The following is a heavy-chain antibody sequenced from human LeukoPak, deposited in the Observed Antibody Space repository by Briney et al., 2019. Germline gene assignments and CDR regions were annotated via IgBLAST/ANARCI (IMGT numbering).Heavy chain of an antibody. Sequence: SVKVSCKASGGTFSSYAISWVRQAPGQGLEWMGRIIPILGIANYAQKFQGRVTITADKSTSTAYMELSSLRSEDTAVYYCAREEAYYYDSSGPHYFDYWGQGILVTVSS. D-gene: IGHD3-22*01. V-gene: IGHV1-69*04. CDR3: AREEAYYYDSSGPHYFDY. CDR1: GGTFSSYA. CDR2: IIPILGIA. J-gene: IGHJ4*02.